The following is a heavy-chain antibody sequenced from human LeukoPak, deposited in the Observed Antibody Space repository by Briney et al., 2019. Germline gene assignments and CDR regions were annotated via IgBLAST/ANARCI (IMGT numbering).Heavy chain of an antibody. J-gene: IGHJ4*02. D-gene: IGHD6-13*01. V-gene: IGHV1-18*01. Sequence: ASVKVSCKASGYTFSTYGVSWVRLAPGQGLEWMGWINGYNNKTNYGQKFQGRVTITRDTFASTAYMELSSLRSEDTAVYYCARVGYSSRWYTVDYWGQGTLVTVSS. CDR3: ARVGYSSRWYTVDY. CDR2: INGYNNKT. CDR1: GYTFSTYG.